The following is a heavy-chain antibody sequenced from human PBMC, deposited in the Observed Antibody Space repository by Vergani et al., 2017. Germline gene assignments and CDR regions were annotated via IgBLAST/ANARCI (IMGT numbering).Heavy chain of an antibody. J-gene: IGHJ4*02. CDR3: ARSRIYYGAGSPDY. D-gene: IGHD3-10*01. CDR2: VSFRGDT. V-gene: IGHV4-59*02. Sequence: QVKLQESGPGLVKPSETLSLTCTVSGASVNSYYWSWIRQPPGKGLEWMGYVSFRGDTLYDPSVKFRMTISLNTSSNQFSLYLTSVTAADTAVYYCARSRIYYGAGSPDYWGQGTLVTVSS. CDR1: GASVNSYY.